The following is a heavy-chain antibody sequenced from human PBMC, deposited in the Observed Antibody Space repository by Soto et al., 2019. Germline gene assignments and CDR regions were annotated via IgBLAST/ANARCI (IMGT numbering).Heavy chain of an antibody. D-gene: IGHD6-13*01. J-gene: IGHJ6*02. CDR3: AKVPAAGHYGMDV. V-gene: IGHV3-30*18. CDR2: ISYDGSNK. Sequence: QVQLVESGGGVVQPGRSLRLSCAASGFTFSSYGMHWVRQAPGKGLEWVAVISYDGSNKYYADSVKGRCTISRDNSKNTLYLQMNSLRAEDTAVYYCAKVPAAGHYGMDVWGQGTTVTVSS. CDR1: GFTFSSYG.